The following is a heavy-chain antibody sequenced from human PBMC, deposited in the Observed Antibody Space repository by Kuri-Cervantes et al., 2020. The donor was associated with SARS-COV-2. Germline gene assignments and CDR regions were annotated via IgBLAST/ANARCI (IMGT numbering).Heavy chain of an antibody. J-gene: IGHJ4*02. CDR1: GFTFSSYS. Sequence: GESLKISCAASGFTFSSYSMNWVRQAPGKGLEWVSSISSSSSYIYYADSVKGRFTISRDNAKNSLYLQMNSLRAEDTAVYCCAREYTVTTCDYWGQGTLVTVSS. CDR3: AREYTVTTCDY. CDR2: ISSSSSYI. V-gene: IGHV3-21*01. D-gene: IGHD4-17*01.